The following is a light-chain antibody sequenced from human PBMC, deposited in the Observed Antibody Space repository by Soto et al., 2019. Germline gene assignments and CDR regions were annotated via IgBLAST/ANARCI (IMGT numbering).Light chain of an antibody. CDR3: QQYNTYST. CDR2: DAS. CDR1: QSISRW. J-gene: IGKJ5*01. V-gene: IGKV1-5*01. Sequence: DIQIAQSPSTLSSSVLDRFTITCRASQSISRWLAWYQQKPGKAPQALIYDASSLKSGVPSRFSGNGSGTEFTLTISSLQPDDFATYYCQQYNTYSTFGQGTRLEIK.